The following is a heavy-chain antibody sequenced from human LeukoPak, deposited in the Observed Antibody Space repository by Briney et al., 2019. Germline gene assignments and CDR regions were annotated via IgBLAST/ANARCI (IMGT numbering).Heavy chain of an antibody. D-gene: IGHD1-26*01. Sequence: ASVKVSCKASGYTFTGYYLRWVRQAPGQGPEWMGWINPNSGGTNYGQTFQGRVTMTRDTSIRTAYMELSRLRSDDTAVYYCARVSVLIVVPDYFDYWGQGTLVTVSS. J-gene: IGHJ4*02. V-gene: IGHV1-2*02. CDR2: INPNSGGT. CDR1: GYTFTGYY. CDR3: ARVSVLIVVPDYFDY.